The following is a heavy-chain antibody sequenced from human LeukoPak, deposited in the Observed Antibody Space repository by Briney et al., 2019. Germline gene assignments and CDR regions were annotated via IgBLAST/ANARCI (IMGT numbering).Heavy chain of an antibody. V-gene: IGHV4-59*08. Sequence: SETLSLTCTVSGGSVSSYYWSWIRQPPGKGLEWIGFIYYSGSTNYNPSLTSRVTISVDTSKNQFSLRLTSVTAADTAVYFCARHGIWFGDTNRWFDPWGQGTLVTVSS. CDR1: GGSVSSYY. CDR2: IYYSGST. D-gene: IGHD3-10*01. J-gene: IGHJ5*02. CDR3: ARHGIWFGDTNRWFDP.